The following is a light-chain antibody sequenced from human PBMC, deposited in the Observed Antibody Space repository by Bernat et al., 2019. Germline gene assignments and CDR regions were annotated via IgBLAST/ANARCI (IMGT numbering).Light chain of an antibody. Sequence: EIVLTQSPVTLSLSPGERATLSCRTSQSVDNYLAWYQQRPGQPPRLLIYDASNRATGIPARFSGSGSGTDFTLTISSLQPEDFAVYYCQRGSSLPPTFGQGTRLEIK. CDR3: QRGSSLPPT. V-gene: IGKV3-11*01. J-gene: IGKJ5*01. CDR2: DAS. CDR1: QSVDNY.